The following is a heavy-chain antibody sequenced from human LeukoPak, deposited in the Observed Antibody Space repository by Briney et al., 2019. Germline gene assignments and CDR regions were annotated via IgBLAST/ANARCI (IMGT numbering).Heavy chain of an antibody. CDR2: IKQDGSKT. CDR1: GFTFSSYA. J-gene: IGHJ5*02. D-gene: IGHD4-11*01. Sequence: GGSLRLSCAASGFTFSSYAMSWVRQAPGKGLEWVSTIKQDGSKTYYVDSVKGRFTISRDNAKNTLYLQMNSLRAEDTAVYYCARGVTRSLDPWGQGTLVTVSS. V-gene: IGHV3-7*01. CDR3: ARGVTRSLDP.